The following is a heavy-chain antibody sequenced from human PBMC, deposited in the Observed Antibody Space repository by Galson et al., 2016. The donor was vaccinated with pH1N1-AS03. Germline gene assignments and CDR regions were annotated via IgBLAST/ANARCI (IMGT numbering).Heavy chain of an antibody. CDR2: INVGSGNT. CDR1: GHNFTNYA. Sequence: KVSCKASGHNFTNYAIHWVRQAPGQRLEWMGWINVGSGNTKYSQKFQGRVTMTRDTSASTAYMELSSLTSDDTSVYYCARGFLEAVIDYWGQGSLVTVSS. J-gene: IGHJ4*02. D-gene: IGHD3-3*01. V-gene: IGHV1-3*01. CDR3: ARGFLEAVIDY.